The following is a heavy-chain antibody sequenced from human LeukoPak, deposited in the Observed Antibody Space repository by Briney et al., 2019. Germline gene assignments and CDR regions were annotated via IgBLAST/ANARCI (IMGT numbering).Heavy chain of an antibody. D-gene: IGHD1-26*01. CDR1: GGSISSYY. CDR3: ARVWVGAIGAFDI. J-gene: IGHJ3*02. V-gene: IGHV4-59*12. Sequence: PSETLSLTCTVSGGSISSYYWSWIRQPPGKGLEWIGYIYYSGSTNHNPSLKSRVTISVDTSKKQFSLKLSSVTAADTAVYYCARVWVGAIGAFDIWGQGTMVTVSS. CDR2: IYYSGST.